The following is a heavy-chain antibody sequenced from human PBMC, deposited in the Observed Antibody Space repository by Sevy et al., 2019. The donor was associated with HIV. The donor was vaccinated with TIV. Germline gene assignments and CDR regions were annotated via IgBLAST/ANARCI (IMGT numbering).Heavy chain of an antibody. V-gene: IGHV4-38-2*02. D-gene: IGHD3-10*01. Sequence: SETLSLTCAVSGYSISSGYYWGWIRQPPGKGLEWIGSIYHSGSTYYNPSLKSRVTISVDTSKNQFSLKLSSVTAADTAVYYCVRDEGEGYGSGSYYNPTLNWFDPWGQGTLVTVSS. CDR3: VRDEGEGYGSGSYYNPTLNWFDP. CDR1: GYSISSGYY. J-gene: IGHJ5*02. CDR2: IYHSGST.